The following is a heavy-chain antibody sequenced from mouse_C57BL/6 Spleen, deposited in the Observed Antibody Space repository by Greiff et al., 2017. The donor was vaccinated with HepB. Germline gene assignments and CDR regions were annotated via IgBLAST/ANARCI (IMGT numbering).Heavy chain of an antibody. V-gene: IGHV7-3*01. Sequence: EVQLVESGGGLVQPGGSLSLSCAASGFTFTDYYMSWVRQPPGKALEWLGFIRNKANGYTTEYSASVKGRFTISRDNSQSILYLQMNALRAEDSATYYCARPLRNYDAMDYWGQGTSVTVSS. J-gene: IGHJ4*01. CDR3: ARPLRNYDAMDY. CDR1: GFTFTDYY. CDR2: IRNKANGYTT.